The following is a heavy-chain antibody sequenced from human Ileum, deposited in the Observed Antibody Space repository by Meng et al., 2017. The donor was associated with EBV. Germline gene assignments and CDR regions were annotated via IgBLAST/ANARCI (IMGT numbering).Heavy chain of an antibody. Sequence: QVLLPESGPGLCKPSGTLSLTCAVSGGSISSSNWWSVVRQPPGKVLEWIGNIYHSGITIYNPSLKSRVTMSVDNSKNQFSLKLNSMTAADTAVYYCARDPTGGEDHQRVWGQGTLVTVSS. CDR2: IYHSGIT. CDR1: GGSISSSNW. J-gene: IGHJ4*02. D-gene: IGHD1-14*01. V-gene: IGHV4-4*02. CDR3: ARDPTGGEDHQRV.